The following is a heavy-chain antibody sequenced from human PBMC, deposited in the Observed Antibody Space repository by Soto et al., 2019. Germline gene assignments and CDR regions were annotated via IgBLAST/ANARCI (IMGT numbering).Heavy chain of an antibody. J-gene: IGHJ6*03. V-gene: IGHV1-69*02. CDR1: GGTFSSYT. Sequence: SVKVSCKASGGTFSSYTISWVRQAPGQGLEWMGRIIPILGIANYAQKFQGRVTITADKSTSTAYMELSSLRSEDTAVYYCASVLVDYSNFYYYMDVWGKGTTVTVSS. CDR2: IIPILGIA. D-gene: IGHD4-4*01. CDR3: ASVLVDYSNFYYYMDV.